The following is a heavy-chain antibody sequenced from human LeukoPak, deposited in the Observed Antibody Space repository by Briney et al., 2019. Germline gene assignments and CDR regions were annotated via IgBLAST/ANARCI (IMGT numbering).Heavy chain of an antibody. Sequence: SETLSLTCTVSSCSIRSQHWSWIRQPPGKGLEWIGFISYSGTTYYNPSLESRVTISRDTSRNQFSLKLSSVTAADTAVYYCTRDRNGGDHYYMDVWGKGTTVTVSS. D-gene: IGHD3-16*01. V-gene: IGHV4-59*11. CDR3: TRDRNGGDHYYMDV. CDR1: SCSIRSQH. J-gene: IGHJ6*03. CDR2: ISYSGTT.